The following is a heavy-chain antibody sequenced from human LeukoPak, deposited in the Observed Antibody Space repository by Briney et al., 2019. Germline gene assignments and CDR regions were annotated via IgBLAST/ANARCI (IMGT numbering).Heavy chain of an antibody. J-gene: IGHJ4*02. CDR2: FDFEEGKI. D-gene: IGHD2-15*01. CDR3: TAATGWSRSMM. Sequence: ASVKVSCKVSGYTLTELSMHWVRQVPGKGLEWMGGFDFEEGKIIYAQKFQGRVTMTEDTSTDTAYMELSSLTSEDTAVYYCTAATGWSRSMMWGQGTAVTVSS. CDR1: GYTLTELS. V-gene: IGHV1-24*01.